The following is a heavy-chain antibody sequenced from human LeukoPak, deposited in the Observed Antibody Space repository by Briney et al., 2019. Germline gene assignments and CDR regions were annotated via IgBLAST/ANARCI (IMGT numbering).Heavy chain of an antibody. J-gene: IGHJ4*02. CDR2: IRKATEGGAT. D-gene: IGHD3-16*01. Sequence: GGSLRLSCAASGFTFSNVWMGWFRQAPGKGLEWVGRIRKATEGGATDYAAPVQGRFTISRDDSSNTLYLQMNSLETEDTAVYFCASAMWRSQCTCPDYWGQGTLVTVSS. V-gene: IGHV3-15*01. CDR1: GFTFSNVW. CDR3: ASAMWRSQCTCPDY.